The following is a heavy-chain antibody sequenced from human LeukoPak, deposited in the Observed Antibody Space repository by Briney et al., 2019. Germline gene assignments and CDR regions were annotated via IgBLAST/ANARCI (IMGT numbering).Heavy chain of an antibody. CDR1: GGSISSSSYY. CDR3: ARTQYCSSTSCYFGYFDY. V-gene: IGHV4-61*05. CDR2: VYYSGST. D-gene: IGHD2-2*01. J-gene: IGHJ4*02. Sequence: KPSETLSLTCTVSGGSISSSSYYWGWIRQPPGKGLEWIGYVYYSGSTNYNPSLKSRVTISVDTSKNQFSLKLSSVTAADTAVYYCARTQYCSSTSCYFGYFDYWGQGTLVTVSS.